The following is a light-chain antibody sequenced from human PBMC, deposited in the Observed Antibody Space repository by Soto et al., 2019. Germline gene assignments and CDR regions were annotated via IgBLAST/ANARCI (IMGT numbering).Light chain of an antibody. V-gene: IGLV2-8*01. Sequence: QSALTQPPSASGSPGQSVTISCTGTSSDVGGYNYVSWYRQHPGKAPKLMIYEVSKRPSGVPDRFSGPKSGNTASLTVSGLQAEDEADYYCSSYAGSNNLVFGGGTKVTVL. CDR1: SSDVGGYNY. J-gene: IGLJ2*01. CDR2: EVS. CDR3: SSYAGSNNLV.